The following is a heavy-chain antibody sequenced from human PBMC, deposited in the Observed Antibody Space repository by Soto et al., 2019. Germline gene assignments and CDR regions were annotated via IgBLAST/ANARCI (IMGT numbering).Heavy chain of an antibody. CDR3: TRDLDYNGNSGTFNI. CDR2: IYPYDSNT. CDR1: GYSFTSYW. J-gene: IGHJ3*02. D-gene: IGHD7-27*01. Sequence: LGESLKISCKDSGYSFTSYWIAWVRQTPGKGLEWMGIIYPYDSNTRYSPSFQGQVTISADKSVSTAYLQWSSLKASDTAMYYCTRDLDYNGNSGTFNIWGKGKMVTVSS. V-gene: IGHV5-51*01.